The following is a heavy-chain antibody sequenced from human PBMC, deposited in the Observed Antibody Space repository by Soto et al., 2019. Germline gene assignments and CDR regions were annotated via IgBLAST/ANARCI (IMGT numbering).Heavy chain of an antibody. D-gene: IGHD1-26*01. J-gene: IGHJ5*02. CDR2: TYESGSS. CDR3: ARHGDTGSLRTWFDL. Sequence: SETLSLTCTVSGGSISSRNRYWGWLRQPPGRGLEWIGSTYESGSSDYNPSLKSRVTMSVDMSKNQSSLKINSVTAADTAMYFCARHGDTGSLRTWFDLWGQGTLVTVSS. V-gene: IGHV4-39*01. CDR1: GGSISSRNRY.